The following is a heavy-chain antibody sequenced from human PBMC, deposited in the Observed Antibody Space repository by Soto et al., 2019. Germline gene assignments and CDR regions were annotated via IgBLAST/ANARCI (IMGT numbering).Heavy chain of an antibody. CDR1: GFTFSSYA. Sequence: GSLRLSCAASGFTFSSYAMSWVRQAPGKGLEWVSAISGSGGSTYYADSVKGRFTISRDNSKNTLYLQMNSLRAEDTAVYYCAKDRSPTGPRITIPFDYWGQGTLVTVSS. D-gene: IGHD3-3*01. CDR2: ISGSGGST. J-gene: IGHJ4*02. CDR3: AKDRSPTGPRITIPFDY. V-gene: IGHV3-23*01.